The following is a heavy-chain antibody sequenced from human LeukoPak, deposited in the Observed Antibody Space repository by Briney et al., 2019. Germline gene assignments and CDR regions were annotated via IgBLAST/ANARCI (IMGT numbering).Heavy chain of an antibody. CDR2: IKSKTDGGTT. CDR3: ARIMVGATGAY. J-gene: IGHJ4*02. Sequence: PGGSLRLSCAASGFTFSNAWMSWVRQAPGKGLDWVGRIKSKTDGGTTDYAAPVKGRFTISRDDSKNTLYLQRNSLKASDTAVYYCARIMVGATGAYWGQGTLVTVSS. V-gene: IGHV3-15*01. CDR1: GFTFSNAW. D-gene: IGHD1-26*01.